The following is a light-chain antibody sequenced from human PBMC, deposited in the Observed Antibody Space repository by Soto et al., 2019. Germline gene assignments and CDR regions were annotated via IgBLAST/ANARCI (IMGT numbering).Light chain of an antibody. CDR3: QSYDSTLSGSVV. CDR2: DIN. CDR1: SSNIGAGYD. J-gene: IGLJ2*01. V-gene: IGLV1-40*01. Sequence: QSVLTQPPSVSGAPGQRVTISCTGSSSNIGAGYDVHWYQQLPGTAPKLLISDINNRPSGVPDRFSGSKSDTSASLAITGLQAEDEADYYCQSYDSTLSGSVVFGGGTKLTVL.